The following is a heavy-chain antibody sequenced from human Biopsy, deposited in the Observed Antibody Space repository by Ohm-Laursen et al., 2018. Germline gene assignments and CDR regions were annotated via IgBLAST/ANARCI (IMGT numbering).Heavy chain of an antibody. D-gene: IGHD1-26*01. Sequence: TLSLTCNVSGGDINNYYWSWIRQPAGKGLEWIGRIYPGGSTNYNPSLKSRVTMSVDTSKKQLPLRLRSVTAADTAVYYCARVEAGTYDALDIWGQGTLVAVS. CDR3: ARVEAGTYDALDI. CDR1: GGDINNYY. V-gene: IGHV4-4*07. CDR2: IYPGGST. J-gene: IGHJ3*02.